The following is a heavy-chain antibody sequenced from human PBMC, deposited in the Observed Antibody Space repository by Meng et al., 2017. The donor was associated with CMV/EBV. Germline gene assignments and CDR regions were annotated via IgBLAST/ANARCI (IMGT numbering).Heavy chain of an antibody. CDR2: IIPILGIA. D-gene: IGHD2-2*01. CDR3: ARDDCSSTSCYREDWFDP. V-gene: IGHV1-69*04. CDR1: TFSSYT. J-gene: IGHJ5*02. Sequence: TFSSYTISWVRRAPGQGLEWMGRIIPILGIANYAQKFQGRVTITADKSTSTAYMELSSLRSEDTAVYYCARDDCSSTSCYREDWFDPWGQGTLVTVSS.